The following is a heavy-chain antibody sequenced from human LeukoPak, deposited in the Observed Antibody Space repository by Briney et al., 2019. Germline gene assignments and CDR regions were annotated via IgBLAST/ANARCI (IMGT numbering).Heavy chain of an antibody. V-gene: IGHV5-51*03. D-gene: IGHD1-26*01. CDR3: ARTSWELPNWFDP. CDR1: GYSFTSYW. J-gene: IGHJ5*02. CDR2: IYPGDSDT. Sequence: GGSLKISCKGSGYSFTSYWIGWVRQMPGKGLEWMGIIYPGDSDTRYSPSFQGQVTISADKSISTAYLQWSSLKASDTAMYYCARTSWELPNWFDPWGQGTLVTVSS.